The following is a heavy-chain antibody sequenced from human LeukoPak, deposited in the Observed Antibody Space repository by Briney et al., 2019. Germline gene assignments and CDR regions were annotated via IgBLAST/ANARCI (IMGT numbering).Heavy chain of an antibody. V-gene: IGHV4-59*08. CDR3: ARLVDEYYYDSSDQTRYYFDY. Sequence: PSETLSLTCAVYGGSFSGYYWSWIRQPPGKGLEWIGYIYYSGSTNYNPSLKSRVTISVDTSKNQFSLKLSSVTAADTAVYYCARLVDEYYYDSSDQTRYYFDYWGQGTLVTVSS. J-gene: IGHJ4*02. D-gene: IGHD3-22*01. CDR2: IYYSGST. CDR1: GGSFSGYY.